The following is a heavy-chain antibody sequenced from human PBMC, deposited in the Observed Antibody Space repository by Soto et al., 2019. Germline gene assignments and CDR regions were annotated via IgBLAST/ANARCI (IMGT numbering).Heavy chain of an antibody. J-gene: IGHJ6*02. Sequence: QVQLQQWGAGLLKPSETLSLTCAVYGGSFSGYYWSWIRQTPGKGLEWIGEINHSGSTNYNPSLKSRVTISVDTSKNQFSLKLSSVTAADTAVYYCARLVYWDVWGQGTTVTVSS. CDR2: INHSGST. CDR3: ARLVYWDV. D-gene: IGHD2-8*01. V-gene: IGHV4-34*01. CDR1: GGSFSGYY.